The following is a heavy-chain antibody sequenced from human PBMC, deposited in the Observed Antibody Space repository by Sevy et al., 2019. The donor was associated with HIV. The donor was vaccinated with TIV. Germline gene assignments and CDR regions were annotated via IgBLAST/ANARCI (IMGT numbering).Heavy chain of an antibody. V-gene: IGHV1-24*01. D-gene: IGHD1-26*01. CDR3: ATYIVGAYGAFDI. J-gene: IGHJ3*02. CDR2: FDPEDGET. Sequence: ASVKVSCKVSGYTLTELSMHWVRQAPGKGLEGMGGFDPEDGETIYAQKFQGRVTMTEDTSTDTAYIELSSLRSEDTDVYYCATYIVGAYGAFDIWGQGTMVTVSS. CDR1: GYTLTELS.